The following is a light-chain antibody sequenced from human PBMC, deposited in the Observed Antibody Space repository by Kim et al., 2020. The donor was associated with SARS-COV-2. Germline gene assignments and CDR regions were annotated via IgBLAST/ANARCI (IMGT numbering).Light chain of an antibody. CDR1: QSVSSN. CDR2: GAS. J-gene: IGKJ2*01. V-gene: IGKV3-15*01. Sequence: EIVMTQSPATLSASPGERATLSCRASQSVSSNLAWYQQKPGQAPRLLIYGASTRATGGPATFSGSGSGTEFTLTISSLQSEDFAVYYCQQYDDWPYTFGQGTKLEI. CDR3: QQYDDWPYT.